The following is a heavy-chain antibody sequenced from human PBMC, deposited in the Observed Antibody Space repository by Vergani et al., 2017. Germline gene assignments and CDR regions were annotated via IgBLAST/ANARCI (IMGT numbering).Heavy chain of an antibody. CDR3: GYSSSRTEGGMDV. Sequence: VQLVESGGGVVQPGTSLILSCVVSGFALNRHAMYWVRQAPGKGLEWVSVIYSGGSTYYADSVKGRFTISRDNSKNTLYLQMNSLRAEDTAVYYCGYSSSRTEGGMDVWGQGTTVTVSS. J-gene: IGHJ6*02. V-gene: IGHV3-66*02. D-gene: IGHD6-13*01. CDR1: GFALNRHA. CDR2: IYSGGST.